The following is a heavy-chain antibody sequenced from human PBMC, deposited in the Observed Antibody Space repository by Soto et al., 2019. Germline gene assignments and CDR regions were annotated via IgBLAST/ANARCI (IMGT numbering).Heavy chain of an antibody. Sequence: SVKGRFTISRDNAKNSLNLQMNSLRAEDTAVYYCARDRCSGGSCYSFNYWGHGTLVTVSS. D-gene: IGHD2-15*01. J-gene: IGHJ4*01. V-gene: IGHV3-21*01. CDR3: ARDRCSGGSCYSFNY.